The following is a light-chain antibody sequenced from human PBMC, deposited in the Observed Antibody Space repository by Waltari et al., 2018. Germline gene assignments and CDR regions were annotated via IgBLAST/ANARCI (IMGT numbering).Light chain of an antibody. CDR2: GAS. Sequence: DIELTQSPGTLSFSPGDRGTLPCRASQSVSSSYLAWYQQKPGQAPRLLIYGASSRATGIPDRFSGSGSGTDFTLTISRLEPEDFAVYYCQQYGSSPYTFGQGTKLEIK. CDR1: QSVSSSY. J-gene: IGKJ2*01. CDR3: QQYGSSPYT. V-gene: IGKV3-20*01.